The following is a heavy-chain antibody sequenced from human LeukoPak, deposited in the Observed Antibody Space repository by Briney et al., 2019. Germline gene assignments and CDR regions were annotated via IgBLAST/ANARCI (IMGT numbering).Heavy chain of an antibody. V-gene: IGHV3-30*03. CDR2: ISYDGSNK. CDR1: GFTFSSYG. J-gene: IGHJ4*02. Sequence: GGSLRLSCAASGFTFSSYGMHWVRQAPGKGLEWVAVISYDGSNKYYADSVKGRFTISRDNSKNTLYLQMNSLRAEDTAVYYCARAHGGNKGDYWGQGTLVTVSS. CDR3: ARAHGGNKGDY. D-gene: IGHD4-23*01.